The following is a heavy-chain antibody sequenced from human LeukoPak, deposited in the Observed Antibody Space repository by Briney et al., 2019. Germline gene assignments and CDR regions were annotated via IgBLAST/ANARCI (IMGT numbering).Heavy chain of an antibody. V-gene: IGHV1-46*01. Sequence: ASVKVSCKASGYTFTSYYMHWVRQAPGQGLEWMGIINPSGGSTSYAQKFQGRVTITADESTSTAYMELSSLRSEDTAVYYCAREESYGDYGYYGMDVWGQGTTVTVSS. CDR1: GYTFTSYY. J-gene: IGHJ6*02. CDR3: AREESYGDYGYYGMDV. D-gene: IGHD4-17*01. CDR2: INPSGGST.